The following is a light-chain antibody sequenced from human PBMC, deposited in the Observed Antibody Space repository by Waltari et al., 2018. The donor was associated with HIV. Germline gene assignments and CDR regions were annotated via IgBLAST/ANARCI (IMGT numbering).Light chain of an antibody. V-gene: IGKV1-39*01. J-gene: IGKJ3*01. Sequence: DIQMTQSPSSLSTSVGDRVTLTCRASQFINNHLNWYQQKPGKAPRLLISAASSLQSGVPSRCSGSGSGTDFTLTISDLQPEDFATYYCQHTYSSPFTFGPGTKVQIK. CDR2: AAS. CDR3: QHTYSSPFT. CDR1: QFINNH.